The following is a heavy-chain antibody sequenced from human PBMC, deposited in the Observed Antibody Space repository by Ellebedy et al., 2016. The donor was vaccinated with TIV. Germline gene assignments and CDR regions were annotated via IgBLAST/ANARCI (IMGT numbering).Heavy chain of an antibody. CDR1: GFTFSSHT. D-gene: IGHD5-12*01. Sequence: GESLKISCVASGFTFSSHTMNWVRQAPGKGLEWVSLISDSSSSIYYADSVKGRFTISRDNAKNSLYLEMNSLTAEDTAVYYCAREGDQWLLTDYWGQGTLVTVSS. J-gene: IGHJ4*02. CDR3: AREGDQWLLTDY. CDR2: ISDSSSSI. V-gene: IGHV3-21*01.